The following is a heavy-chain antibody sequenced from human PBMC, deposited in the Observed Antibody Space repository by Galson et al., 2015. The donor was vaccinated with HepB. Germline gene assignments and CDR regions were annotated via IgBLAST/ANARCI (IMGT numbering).Heavy chain of an antibody. CDR3: ARAGYCGGDCYYNDAFDI. V-gene: IGHV1-69*13. D-gene: IGHD2-21*02. CDR2: IIPIFGTA. Sequence: SVKVSCKASGGTFSSYAISWVRQAPGQGLEWMGGIIPIFGTANYAQKFQGRVTITADESTSTAYMELSSLRSEDTAVYYCARAGYCGGDCYYNDAFDISGPGTMVAVSS. J-gene: IGHJ3*02. CDR1: GGTFSSYA.